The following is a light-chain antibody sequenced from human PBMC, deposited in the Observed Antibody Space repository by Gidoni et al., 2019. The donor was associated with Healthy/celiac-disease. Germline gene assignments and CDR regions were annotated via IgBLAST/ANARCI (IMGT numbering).Light chain of an antibody. CDR1: QSISSY. CDR2: AAS. J-gene: IGKJ1*01. Sequence: DIQMTQSPSSLSASVGHRVTITCRARQSISSYLNWYQQKPGKATKLLIYAASSLKSGVPSRFCGSCAREYFTPISSILQHEYVATYYCQHSYCTSWTFXQXTKVEIK. V-gene: IGKV1-39*01. CDR3: QHSYCTSWT.